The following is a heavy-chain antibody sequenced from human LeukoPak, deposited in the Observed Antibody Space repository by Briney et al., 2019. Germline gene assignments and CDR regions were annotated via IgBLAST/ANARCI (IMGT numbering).Heavy chain of an antibody. CDR1: GGSISSSSYY. V-gene: IGHV4-39*07. D-gene: IGHD3-10*01. CDR3: AREPWFGGWSYYFDY. Sequence: PSETLSLTCTVSGGSISSSSYYWGWIRQPPGKGLEWIGSIYYSGSTYYNPSLKSRVTISVDTSKNQFSLKLSSVTAADTAVYYCAREPWFGGWSYYFDYWGQGTLVTVSS. J-gene: IGHJ4*02. CDR2: IYYSGST.